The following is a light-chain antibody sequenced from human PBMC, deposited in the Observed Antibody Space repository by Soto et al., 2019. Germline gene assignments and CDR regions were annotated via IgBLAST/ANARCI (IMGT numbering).Light chain of an antibody. J-gene: IGKJ2*01. CDR1: QSVSSNY. Sequence: EIVLTQSPGTLSLSPGERATLSCRASQSVSSNYLAWYQQKPGQAPRLLIYGASSRAAGIPDRFSGSGSGTDFTRTISRLEPEDFALSYCQQYSRSPFTFGQGTKLEIK. CDR2: GAS. V-gene: IGKV3-20*01. CDR3: QQYSRSPFT.